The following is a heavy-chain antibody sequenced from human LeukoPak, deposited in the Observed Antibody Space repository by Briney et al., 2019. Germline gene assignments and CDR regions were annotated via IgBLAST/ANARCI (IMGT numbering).Heavy chain of an antibody. CDR3: ARADRLDGAPYLIGP. J-gene: IGHJ5*02. CDR2: INPNSGVI. Sequence: GASVKVSCKTSGYTFTDYCMHWVRQAPGQGLEWMGWINPNSGVISSAQKFRGRVTMTRDTSITTVYMEVHWLTSDDTAIYYCARADRLDGAPYLIGPWGQGTLVTVSS. CDR1: GYTFTDYC. D-gene: IGHD2-21*01. V-gene: IGHV1-2*02.